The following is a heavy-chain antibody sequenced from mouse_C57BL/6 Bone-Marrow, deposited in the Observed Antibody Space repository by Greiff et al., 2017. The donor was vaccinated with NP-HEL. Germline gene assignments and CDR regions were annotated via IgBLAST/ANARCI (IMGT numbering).Heavy chain of an antibody. V-gene: IGHV1-64*01. D-gene: IGHD2-12*01. CDR3: AREKYDAASYYSMVY. J-gene: IGHJ4*01. CDR1: GYTFTSYW. Sequence: QVQLQQPGAELVKPGASVKLSCKASGYTFTSYWMHWVKQRPGQGLEWIGMIHPNSGSTNYNEKFKSKATLTVDKSSSTAYMQLSSLTSEDSAVYYCAREKYDAASYYSMVYGGQGPSVTVSS. CDR2: IHPNSGST.